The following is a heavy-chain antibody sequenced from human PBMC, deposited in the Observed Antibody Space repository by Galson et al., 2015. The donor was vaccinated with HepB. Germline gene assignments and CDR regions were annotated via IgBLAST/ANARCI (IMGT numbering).Heavy chain of an antibody. Sequence: SLRLSCAASGFTFSSYSMNWVRQAPGKGLEWVSYISSSSSTIYYADSVKGRFTISRDNAKNSLYLQMNSLRAEDTAVYYCASSSSSPSLYYFDYWGQGTLVTVSS. J-gene: IGHJ4*02. D-gene: IGHD2-2*01. CDR3: ASSSSSPSLYYFDY. V-gene: IGHV3-48*04. CDR1: GFTFSSYS. CDR2: ISSSSSTI.